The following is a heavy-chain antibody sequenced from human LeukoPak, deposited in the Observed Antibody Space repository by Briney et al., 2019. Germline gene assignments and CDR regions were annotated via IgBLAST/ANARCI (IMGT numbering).Heavy chain of an antibody. CDR3: ARDPSAATANTYA. Sequence: GGSLRLSCAASGFTVSNNWMNWVRQAPGKGLEWVSLIFSGGDTQYADSVKDRFTISRDASKNTLYLQMSNLRAEDTAVYYCARDPSAATANTYAWGQGTLVTVSS. CDR1: GFTVSNNW. D-gene: IGHD6-13*01. CDR2: IFSGGDT. V-gene: IGHV3-66*01. J-gene: IGHJ5*02.